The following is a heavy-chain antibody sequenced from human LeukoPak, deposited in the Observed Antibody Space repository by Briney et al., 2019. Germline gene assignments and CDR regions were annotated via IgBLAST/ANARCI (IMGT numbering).Heavy chain of an antibody. D-gene: IGHD1-7*01. Sequence: SQTLSLTCAISGDSVSSNSVAWNWIRLSPSRGLEWLGRTYYRSEWYNDYAVSVKSRVIINPDTSKNQFSLQLTSVTPEDTAVYYCARDRELELHALDIWGQGTMVTVSS. CDR2: TYYRSEWYN. V-gene: IGHV6-1*01. J-gene: IGHJ3*02. CDR1: GDSVSSNSVA. CDR3: ARDRELELHALDI.